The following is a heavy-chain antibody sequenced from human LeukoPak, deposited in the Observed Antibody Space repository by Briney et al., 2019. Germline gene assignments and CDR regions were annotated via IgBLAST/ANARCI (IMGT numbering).Heavy chain of an antibody. Sequence: GGSLRLSCAASGFTFSGYGMHWVRQAPGKGLEWVAFIRYDGSNKYYADSVKGRFTISRDNSKNTLYLQMNSLRAEDTAVYYCAEVGGSGWYGSHYFDYWGQGTLVTVSS. V-gene: IGHV3-30*02. D-gene: IGHD6-19*01. CDR1: GFTFSGYG. CDR2: IRYDGSNK. CDR3: AEVGGSGWYGSHYFDY. J-gene: IGHJ4*02.